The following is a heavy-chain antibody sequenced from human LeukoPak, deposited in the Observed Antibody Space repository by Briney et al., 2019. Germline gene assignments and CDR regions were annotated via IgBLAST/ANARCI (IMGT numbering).Heavy chain of an antibody. V-gene: IGHV3-7*01. J-gene: IGHJ4*02. CDR1: GFTFSSYW. D-gene: IGHD1-20*01. Sequence: PWWSLRLSCAASGFTFSSYWMSWVRQDPGKVLEWVASIKRDGSVKKYVDSVQGRFTVSRDNTKNSLYLQMNSLRADDTAVYYCARLSGDITVLDLWGQGTLVTVSS. CDR3: ARLSGDITVLDL. CDR2: IKRDGSVK.